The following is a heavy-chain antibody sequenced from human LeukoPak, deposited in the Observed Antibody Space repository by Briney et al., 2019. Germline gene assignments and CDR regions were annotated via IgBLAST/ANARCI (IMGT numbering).Heavy chain of an antibody. CDR1: GFTFSSYA. CDR3: ARGASYDFWSGYYKLDY. Sequence: QPGRSLRLSCAASGFTFSSYAMHWVRQAPGKGLEWVAVISYDGSNKYYADSVKVRFTISRDNSKNTLYLQMNSLRAEDTAVYYCARGASYDFWSGYYKLDYWGQGTLVTVSS. V-gene: IGHV3-30*04. CDR2: ISYDGSNK. J-gene: IGHJ4*02. D-gene: IGHD3-3*01.